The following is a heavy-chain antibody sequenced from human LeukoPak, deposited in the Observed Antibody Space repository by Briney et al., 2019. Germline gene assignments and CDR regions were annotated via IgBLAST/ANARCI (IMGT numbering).Heavy chain of an antibody. CDR1: GGSISSSSYY. CDR2: IYYSGST. CDR3: ASQYCSSTSCLNWFDP. D-gene: IGHD2-2*01. J-gene: IGHJ5*02. V-gene: IGHV4-39*01. Sequence: SETLSLTCTVSGGSISSSSYYWGWIRQPPGKGLEWIGSIYYSGSTYYNLSLKSRVTISVDTSKNQFSLKLSSVTAADTAVYYCASQYCSSTSCLNWFDPWGQGTLVTVSS.